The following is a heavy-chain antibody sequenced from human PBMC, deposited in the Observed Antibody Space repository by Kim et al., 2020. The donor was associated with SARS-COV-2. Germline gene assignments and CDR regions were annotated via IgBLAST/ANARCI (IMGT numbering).Heavy chain of an antibody. Sequence: SETLSLTCSVSGGSITTSYWSWIRQPPGRGLEWIGYIYYSGSPNVNPSLESRLTISVDTSTNQFSVNLRSVTGAEWAVLWCWCFQMGAWGAEFVYWGQGT. D-gene: IGHD2-21*01. CDR3: WCFQMGAWGAEFVY. J-gene: IGHJ4*02. V-gene: IGHV4-59*13. CDR2: IYYSGSP. CDR1: GGSITTSY.